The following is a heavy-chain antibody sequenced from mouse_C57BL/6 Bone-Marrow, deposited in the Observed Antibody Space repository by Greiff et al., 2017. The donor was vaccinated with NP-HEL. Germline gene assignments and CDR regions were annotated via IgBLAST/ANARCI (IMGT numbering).Heavy chain of an antibody. CDR2: IDPSDSYT. CDR1: GYTFTSYW. D-gene: IGHD1-1*01. Sequence: VQLQQPGAELVMPGASVKLSCKASGYTFTSYWMHWVKQRPGQGLEWIGEIDPSDSYTNYNQKFKGKFTLTVDKSSSTAYMQLSSLTSEDSAVYYCAREACITTVVAYYFDYWGQGTTLTVSS. V-gene: IGHV1-69*01. CDR3: AREACITTVVAYYFDY. J-gene: IGHJ2*01.